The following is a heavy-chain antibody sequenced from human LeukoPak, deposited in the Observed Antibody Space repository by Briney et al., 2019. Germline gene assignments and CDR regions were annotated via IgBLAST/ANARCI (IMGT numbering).Heavy chain of an antibody. Sequence: AGGSPRLSCVASGFTFSVYAMSWVRQGPGKGLEWVSGITPGSDFTPYADSVRGRFTISRDNSQNTLYLQMSTLRTEDTAIYYCTKDYYLTDGDWFDPWGQGTQVIVSS. V-gene: IGHV3-23*01. D-gene: IGHD2/OR15-2a*01. CDR3: TKDYYLTDGDWFDP. CDR2: ITPGSDFT. J-gene: IGHJ5*02. CDR1: GFTFSVYA.